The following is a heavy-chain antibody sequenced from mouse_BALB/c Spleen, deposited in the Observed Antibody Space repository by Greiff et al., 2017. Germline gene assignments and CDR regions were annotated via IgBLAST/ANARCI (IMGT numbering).Heavy chain of an antibody. CDR2: IYPGDGDT. D-gene: IGHD2-2*01. CDR1: GYTFTSYW. J-gene: IGHJ4*01. V-gene: IGHV1-87*01. CDR3: ARGGLRGAMDY. Sequence: QVQLKESGAELARPGASVKLSCKASGYTFTSYWMQWVKQRPGQGLEWIGAIYPGDGDTRYTQKFKSMATLTADRSSSTAYMRLSSLASEDSAGYYCARGGLRGAMDYWGQGTSVTVSS.